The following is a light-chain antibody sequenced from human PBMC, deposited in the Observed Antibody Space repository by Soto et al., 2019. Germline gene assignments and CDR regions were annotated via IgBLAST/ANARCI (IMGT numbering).Light chain of an antibody. CDR1: SSDVGGYNY. J-gene: IGLJ2*01. V-gene: IGLV2-14*03. CDR3: SSYTSSGTLV. CDR2: DVS. Sequence: QSVLTQPASVSGSPGLSITISCTGTSSDVGGYNYVSWYQHHPDRAPKLMIYDVSNRPSGVSSRFSGSKSANTASLTISGLQAEDEADYYCSSYTSSGTLVFGGGTKVTVL.